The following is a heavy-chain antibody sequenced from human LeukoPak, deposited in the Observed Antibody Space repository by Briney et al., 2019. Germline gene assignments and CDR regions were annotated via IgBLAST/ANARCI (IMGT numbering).Heavy chain of an antibody. J-gene: IGHJ4*02. CDR1: GYTFTGYY. CDR2: INPNSGGT. Sequence: VSVKVSCKASGYTFTGYYMHWVRQAPGQGLEWMGWINPNSGGTNDAQKFQGRVTMTRDTSISTAYMELSRLRSDDTAVYYCARDLRASSWYYYGSGSYYHDYWGQGTLVTVSS. D-gene: IGHD3-10*01. CDR3: ARDLRASSWYYYGSGSYYHDY. V-gene: IGHV1-2*02.